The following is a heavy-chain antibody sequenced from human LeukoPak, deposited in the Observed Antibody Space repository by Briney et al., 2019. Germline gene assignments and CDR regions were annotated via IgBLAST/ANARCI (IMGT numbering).Heavy chain of an antibody. J-gene: IGHJ5*01. Sequence: PGGSLRLSCAASGFTFSSYGMHWVRQAPGKGLEWVAVIWYDGSNKYYADSVKGRFTISRDNSKKTLYLQMNSLRAEDTAVYYCAKLQKSGGYTSSWFDYWGQGTLVTVSS. CDR3: AKLQKSGGYTSSWFDY. CDR2: IWYDGSNK. V-gene: IGHV3-33*06. D-gene: IGHD6-13*01. CDR1: GFTFSSYG.